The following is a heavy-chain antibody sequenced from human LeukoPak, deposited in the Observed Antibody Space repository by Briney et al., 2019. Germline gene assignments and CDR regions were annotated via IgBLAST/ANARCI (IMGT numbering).Heavy chain of an antibody. CDR1: GFTFSTSA. Sequence: GGSLRLSCAGSGFTFSTSAMNWVRQVPGKGLEWVSSIDYDGSHIYYSASVKGRFSISRDNARDSVYLQMDSLRAEDTAVYYCARDPERYLRTGHYDYWGQGTLVIVSS. V-gene: IGHV3-21*01. CDR3: ARDPERYLRTGHYDY. CDR2: IDYDGSHI. J-gene: IGHJ4*02. D-gene: IGHD3-10*02.